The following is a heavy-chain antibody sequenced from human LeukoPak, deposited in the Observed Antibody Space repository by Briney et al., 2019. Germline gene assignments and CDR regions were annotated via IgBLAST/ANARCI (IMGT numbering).Heavy chain of an antibody. J-gene: IGHJ4*02. V-gene: IGHV1-18*01. CDR2: ISAYNGNT. D-gene: IGHD3-3*01. CDR1: GYTFTSYG. CDR3: ARDRYDFWSGSYTGPDY. Sequence: ASVKVSCKASGYTFTSYGISWVRQAPGQGLEWMGWISAYNGNTNYAQKLQDRVTMTTDTSTSTAYMELRSLRSDDTAVYYCARDRYDFWSGSYTGPDYWGQGTLVTVSS.